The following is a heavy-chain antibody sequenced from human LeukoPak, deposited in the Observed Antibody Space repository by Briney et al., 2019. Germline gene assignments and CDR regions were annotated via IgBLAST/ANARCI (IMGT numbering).Heavy chain of an antibody. Sequence: GGSLRLSCAASGFTFSSYAMHWVRQAPGKGLEWVAVISYDGSNKYYADSVKGRFTISRDNSKNTLYLQMNSLRAEDTAVYYCARDRGELPITNDAFDIWGQGTMVTVSS. V-gene: IGHV3-30*04. CDR3: ARDRGELPITNDAFDI. CDR2: ISYDGSNK. D-gene: IGHD1-26*01. CDR1: GFTFSSYA. J-gene: IGHJ3*02.